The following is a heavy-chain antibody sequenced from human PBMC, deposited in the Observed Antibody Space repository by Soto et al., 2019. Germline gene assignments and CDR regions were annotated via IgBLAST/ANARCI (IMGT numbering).Heavy chain of an antibody. CDR1: GGSISRYY. CDR3: ARDLTEGGHCSSTGCYSWGGNWFDP. D-gene: IGHD2-2*01. CDR2: IYYSGST. Sequence: SETLSLTCTVSGGSISRYYWSWIRQPPGKGLEWVGYIYYSGSTNYNPSLKSRVTISVDTSKNHFSLKLSSVTAADTAVYYCARDLTEGGHCSSTGCYSWGGNWFDPWVHGRLVTVSA. V-gene: IGHV4-59*01. J-gene: IGHJ5*02.